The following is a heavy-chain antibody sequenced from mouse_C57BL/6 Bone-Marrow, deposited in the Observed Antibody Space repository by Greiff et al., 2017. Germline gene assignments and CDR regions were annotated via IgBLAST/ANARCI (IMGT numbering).Heavy chain of an antibody. D-gene: IGHD1-1*01. J-gene: IGHJ1*03. Sequence: EVQLQQSGPELVKPGASVKISCKASGYTFTDYYMNWVKQSHGKSLEWIGDINPNNGGTSYKQKFKGKATLTVDKSSSTAYMELRSLTSADSAVYYCASTVVDWSYDFWGTGTTVTVSS. CDR3: ASTVVDWSYDF. CDR1: GYTFTDYY. CDR2: INPNNGGT. V-gene: IGHV1-26*01.